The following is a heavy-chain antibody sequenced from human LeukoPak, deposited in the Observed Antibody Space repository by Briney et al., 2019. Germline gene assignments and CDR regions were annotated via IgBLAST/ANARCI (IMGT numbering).Heavy chain of an antibody. D-gene: IGHD6-13*01. Sequence: SETLSLTCSVSSGPMTSYYWSWIRQPPGRGLEWIGYIFHTGTATYNPSLKSRFTMSVDTSQKQFSLKVTSVTAADTAVYYCASQVHWAAALDSWGQGTLVSVSS. V-gene: IGHV4-59*08. CDR3: ASQVHWAAALDS. CDR1: SGPMTSYY. J-gene: IGHJ4*02. CDR2: IFHTGTA.